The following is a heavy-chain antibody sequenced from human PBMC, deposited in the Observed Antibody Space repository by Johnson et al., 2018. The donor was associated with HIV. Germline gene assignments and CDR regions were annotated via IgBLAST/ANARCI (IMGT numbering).Heavy chain of an antibody. CDR3: ARVEWELELLGAFDI. CDR1: GFTFSSYD. V-gene: IGHV3-30*03. CDR2: ISYDGNKT. J-gene: IGHJ3*02. Sequence: QVQLVESGGGVVQPGRSLRLSCAASGFTFSSYDMHWVRQAPGEGLEWVAVISYDGNKTYYADSVRGLTISRDNSKNTLYLQMNSLRAEDTAVYYCARVEWELELLGAFDIWGQGTMVTVSS. D-gene: IGHD1-7*01.